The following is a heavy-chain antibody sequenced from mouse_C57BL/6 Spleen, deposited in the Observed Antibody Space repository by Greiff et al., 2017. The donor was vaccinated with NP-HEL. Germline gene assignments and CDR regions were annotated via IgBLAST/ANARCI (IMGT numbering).Heavy chain of an antibody. CDR2: INPYNGGT. J-gene: IGHJ3*01. CDR3: ARDGAYSNYFAWFAY. CDR1: GYTFTDYY. V-gene: IGHV1-19*01. D-gene: IGHD2-5*01. Sequence: EVQLQQSGPVLVKPGASVKMSCKASGYTFTDYYLNWVKQSHGKSLEWIGVINPYNGGTSYNQKFKGKATLTVDKSSSTAYMELNSLTSEDSAVYYCARDGAYSNYFAWFAYWGQGTLVTVSA.